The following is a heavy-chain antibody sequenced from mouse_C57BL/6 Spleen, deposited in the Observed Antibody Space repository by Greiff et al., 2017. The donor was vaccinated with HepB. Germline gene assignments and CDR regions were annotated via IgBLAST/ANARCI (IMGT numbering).Heavy chain of an antibody. V-gene: IGHV3-1*01. CDR3: ARGPSHYYGSSYGYFDV. D-gene: IGHD1-1*01. CDR1: GYSITSGYD. J-gene: IGHJ1*03. Sequence: EVKLVESGPGMVKPSQSLSLTCTVTGYSITSGYDWHWIRHFPGNKLEWMGYISYSGSTNYNPSLKSHLSITHDPSKNHFFLKLNSVTTEDTAPYYCARGPSHYYGSSYGYFDVWGTGTTVTVSS. CDR2: ISYSGST.